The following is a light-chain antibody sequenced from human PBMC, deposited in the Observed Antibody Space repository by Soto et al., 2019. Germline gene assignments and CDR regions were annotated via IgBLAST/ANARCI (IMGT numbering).Light chain of an antibody. CDR2: GVR. CDR3: SSYTTSGTRV. CDR1: SSDVGGYNY. Sequence: QSALTQPASVSGSPGQSITISCTGTSSDVGGYNYVSWYQQHPGRAPKVMIYGVRNRPSGVSNRFSGSKSGNTASLTISGLQAEDEADYYCSSYTTSGTRVFGGGTQLTVL. J-gene: IGLJ2*01. V-gene: IGLV2-14*03.